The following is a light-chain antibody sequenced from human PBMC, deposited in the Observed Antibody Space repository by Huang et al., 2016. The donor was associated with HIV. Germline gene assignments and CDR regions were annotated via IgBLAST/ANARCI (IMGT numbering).Light chain of an antibody. CDR1: QRVSDTP. CDR3: QQFQTSPYT. V-gene: IGKV3-20*01. Sequence: EILITQSPDTLSLSPGTRATLYCRASQRVSDTPLVWYQQKPGQPPRLLIYGASTRLPGVPDRFSGSGSGSDFTLTISRLEPEDFALYFCQQFQTSPYTFGQGTRLEIK. J-gene: IGKJ2*01. CDR2: GAS.